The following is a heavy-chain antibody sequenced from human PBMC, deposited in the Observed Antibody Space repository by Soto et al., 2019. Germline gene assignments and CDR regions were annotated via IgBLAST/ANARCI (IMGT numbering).Heavy chain of an antibody. CDR3: AREGGNYDYVWGSYRPNGDAFDI. V-gene: IGHV4-59*01. Sequence: SETLSLTCTVSGGSISSYYWSWIRQPPRKGLEWIGYIYYSGSTNYNPSLKSRVTTSVDTSKNQFSLKLSSVTAADTAVYYCAREGGNYDYVWGSYRPNGDAFDIWGQGTMVTVSS. CDR1: GGSISSYY. D-gene: IGHD3-16*02. J-gene: IGHJ3*02. CDR2: IYYSGST.